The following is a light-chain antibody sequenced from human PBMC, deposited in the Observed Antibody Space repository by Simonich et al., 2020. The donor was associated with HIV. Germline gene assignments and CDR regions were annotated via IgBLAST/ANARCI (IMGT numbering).Light chain of an antibody. CDR3: QQYGSSPRT. CDR1: QSVKSN. V-gene: IGKV3-15*01. Sequence: EIVMTQSPATLSVSPGERATLSCRSSQSVKSNVAWYQQKPGQPTRLLIYGASTRATGIPARFSGSGSGTEFTLTISSMQSEDFAVYYCQQYGSSPRTFGGGTKVEIK. J-gene: IGKJ4*01. CDR2: GAS.